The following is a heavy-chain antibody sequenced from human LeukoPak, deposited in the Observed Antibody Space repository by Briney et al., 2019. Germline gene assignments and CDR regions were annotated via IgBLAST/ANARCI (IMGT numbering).Heavy chain of an antibody. CDR2: IKQDGSKK. V-gene: IGHV3-7*01. CDR3: VGWGISGITNH. J-gene: IGHJ4*02. D-gene: IGHD1-7*01. Sequence: PRRSLRLSCVASGFPFSSYWMTWVRQAPGKGLEWVANIKQDGSKKSYVDSVKGRFTISRDNAKNSLFLQMNSVRAEDTAVYYCVGWGISGITNHWGQGTLVTVSS. CDR1: GFPFSSYW.